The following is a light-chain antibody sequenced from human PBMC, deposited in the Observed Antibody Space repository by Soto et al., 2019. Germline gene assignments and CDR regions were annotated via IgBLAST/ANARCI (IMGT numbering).Light chain of an antibody. CDR1: QSVSSSY. J-gene: IGKJ1*01. CDR2: GAS. Sequence: EIVLTQSPGTLSLSPGERATLSCRASQSVSSSYLAWYQQKPGKAPRLLIYGASSRATGIPDRFSGSGSGTDFTLTINRLEPEDFALYYCQQYGSSPPTFGQGTKVDIK. CDR3: QQYGSSPPT. V-gene: IGKV3-20*01.